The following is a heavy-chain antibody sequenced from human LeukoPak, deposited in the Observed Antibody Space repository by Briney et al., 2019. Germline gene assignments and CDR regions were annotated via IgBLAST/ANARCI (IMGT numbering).Heavy chain of an antibody. CDR1: GFTFSSYW. V-gene: IGHV3-74*01. Sequence: GGFLRLSCAASGFTFSSYWMHWVRQAPGKGLVWVSRINTDGSSTSYADSVKGRFTISRDNAANTLYLQMNSLRAEDTAVYFCASGVTIWLGNAFDFWGQGTMVTVS. J-gene: IGHJ3*01. CDR3: ASGVTIWLGNAFDF. CDR2: INTDGSST. D-gene: IGHD5-24*01.